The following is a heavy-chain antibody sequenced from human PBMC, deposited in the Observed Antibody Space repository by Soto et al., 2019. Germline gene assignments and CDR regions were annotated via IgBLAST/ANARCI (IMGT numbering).Heavy chain of an antibody. CDR1: GGTFSSYA. J-gene: IGHJ5*02. CDR2: IIPIFGTA. V-gene: IGHV1-69*12. Sequence: QVQLVQSGAEVKKPGSSVKVSCKASGGTFSSYAISWVRQAPGQGLEWMGGIIPIFGTANYAQKFQGRVTXTXXESTSTAYRELSRLRSEDTAGYYCWVYLVAGGFHPGGQGTLGTVSS. D-gene: IGHD6-19*01. CDR3: WVYLVAGGFHP.